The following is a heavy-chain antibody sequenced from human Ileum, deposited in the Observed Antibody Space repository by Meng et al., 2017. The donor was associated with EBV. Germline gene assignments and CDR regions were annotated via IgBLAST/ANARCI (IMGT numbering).Heavy chain of an antibody. CDR1: GDSVPSNSAA. D-gene: IGHD6-13*01. J-gene: IGHJ1*01. CDR3: ARGAYTSTWF. CDR2: TYYRSKWYY. Sequence: QVQPHTYGPGLGEPSLTLSLTCDISGDSVPSNSAAWHWIRQSPSRGLEWLGRTYYRSKWYYDYAVSVKSRMTINPDTSKNQFSLQLNSVTPEDTAVYYCARGAYTSTWFWGQGTLVTVSS. V-gene: IGHV6-1*01.